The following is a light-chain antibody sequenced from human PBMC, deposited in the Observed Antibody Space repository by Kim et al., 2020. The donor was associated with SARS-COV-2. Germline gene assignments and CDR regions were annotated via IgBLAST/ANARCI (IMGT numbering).Light chain of an antibody. CDR1: QSVGSN. V-gene: IGKV3-15*01. CDR3: QQYNQWPLT. Sequence: EIVMTQSPATLSVSPGERATLSCRASQSVGSNLAWYQQKPGQGPRVLIYDSSTRASGVPARFSGSGSGTEFTLTISSLQSEDLAGYFCQQYNQWPLTFGGGTKVDIK. CDR2: DSS. J-gene: IGKJ4*01.